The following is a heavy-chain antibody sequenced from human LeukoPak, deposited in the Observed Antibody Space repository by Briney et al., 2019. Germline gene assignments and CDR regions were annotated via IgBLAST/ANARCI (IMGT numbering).Heavy chain of an antibody. CDR1: GFTFSSHA. J-gene: IGHJ4*02. D-gene: IGHD2-2*01. V-gene: IGHV3-23*01. CDR2: LSGSGYNT. Sequence: PGGSLRPSCAASGFTFSSHALSWVRQAPGKGLEWVSSLSGSGYNTYYADSVKGRFTISRDNSKNTVYLQMNSLRAEDTAVYYCAKDPYGTRYFDYWGQGTLVTVSS. CDR3: AKDPYGTRYFDY.